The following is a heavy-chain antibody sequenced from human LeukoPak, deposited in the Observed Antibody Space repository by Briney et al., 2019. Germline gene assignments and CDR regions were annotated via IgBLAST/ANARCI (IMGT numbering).Heavy chain of an antibody. CDR3: ARDRRDYYDSSGYSYYYGMDV. V-gene: IGHV4-59*01. CDR2: IYYSGST. CDR1: GGSISSYY. J-gene: IGHJ6*02. Sequence: SETLSLTCTVSGGSISSYYWSWIRQPPGKGLEWIGYIYYSGSTNYNPSLKSRVTISVDTSKNQFSLKLSSVTAADTAVYYCARDRRDYYDSSGYSYYYGMDVWGQGTTVTVSS. D-gene: IGHD3-22*01.